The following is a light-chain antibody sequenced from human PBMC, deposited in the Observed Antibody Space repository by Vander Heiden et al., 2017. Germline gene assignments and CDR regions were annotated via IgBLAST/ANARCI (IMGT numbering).Light chain of an antibody. J-gene: IGLJ3*02. V-gene: IGLV1-40*01. CDR2: GDN. Sequence: QSVLTPPPSVSGAPGQRVTISCTGSSSNIGTNYDVHWYQQLPGTAPKLLIYGDNNRPSGVPDRFSGSKSGTSASLTITGLQAEDEADYYCQCYDTSLSAWVFGGGTKLTVL. CDR3: QCYDTSLSAWV. CDR1: SSNIGTNYD.